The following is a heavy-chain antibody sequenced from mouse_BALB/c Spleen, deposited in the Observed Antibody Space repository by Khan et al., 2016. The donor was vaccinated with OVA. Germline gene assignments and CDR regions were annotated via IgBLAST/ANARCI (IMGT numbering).Heavy chain of an antibody. CDR3: ARPSYYGNPWFTY. J-gene: IGHJ3*01. V-gene: IGHV5-9*02. CDR1: GFAFSSYD. D-gene: IGHD2-10*01. Sequence: EVELVESGGGLVKPGGSLKLSCAPSGFAFSSYDMSWVRQTPEKRLEWVATISGTGIYTYYPDSVKGRFTISRDNARKTLYLPMISRSSEDTSLYDCARPSYYGNPWFTYWGQGTLVTVSA. CDR2: ISGTGIYT.